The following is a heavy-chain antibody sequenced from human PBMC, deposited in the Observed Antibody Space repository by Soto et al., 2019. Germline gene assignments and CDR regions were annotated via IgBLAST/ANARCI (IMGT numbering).Heavy chain of an antibody. CDR1: GFTLSDHY. CDR3: ARASTPDSTGYDY. J-gene: IGHJ4*02. V-gene: IGHV3-72*01. D-gene: IGHD3-3*01. Sequence: EVQLVESGGGLVQPGGSLRLSCAASGFTLSDHYLDWVRKAPGKGLEWVGRSRNRVKSFTTAYAASVRGRFTFSRDDSTNSLYLQMNSLKTDDTAVYYCARASTPDSTGYDYWGQGTLVTVSS. CDR2: SRNRVKSFTT.